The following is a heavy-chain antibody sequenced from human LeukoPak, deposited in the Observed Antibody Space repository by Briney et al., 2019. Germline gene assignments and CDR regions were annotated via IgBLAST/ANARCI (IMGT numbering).Heavy chain of an antibody. CDR3: AKDESSGYYYFDY. CDR1: GVTFSNYA. CDR2: ISNSGGST. D-gene: IGHD3-22*01. Sequence: GGSLRLSCAASGVTFSNYAMSWVRQAPGKGLKWVSVISNSGGSTYYADSVKGRFTISRDNSKNMLYLQMNSLRAEDTAVYYCAKDESSGYYYFDYWGQGALVTVSS. V-gene: IGHV3-23*01. J-gene: IGHJ4*02.